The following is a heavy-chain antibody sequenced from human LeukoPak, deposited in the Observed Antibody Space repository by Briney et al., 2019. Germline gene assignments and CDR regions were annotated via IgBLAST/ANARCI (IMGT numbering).Heavy chain of an antibody. D-gene: IGHD3-10*01. J-gene: IGHJ4*02. CDR2: IIPILGIA. CDR1: GGTFSSYA. V-gene: IGHV1-69*04. CDR3: ARDGSLWFGELLQNGFDY. Sequence: SVKVSCKASGGTFSSYAISWVRQAPGQGLEWMGRIIPILGIANYAQKFQGRVTITADKSTSTAYTELSSLRSEDTAVYYCARDGSLWFGELLQNGFDYWGQGTLVTVSS.